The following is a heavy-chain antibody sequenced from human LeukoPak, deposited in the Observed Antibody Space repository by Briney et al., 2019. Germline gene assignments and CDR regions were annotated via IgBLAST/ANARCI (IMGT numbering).Heavy chain of an antibody. CDR2: IYYSGST. D-gene: IGHD3-3*01. Sequence: SETLSLICTVSGGSISSSSYYWGWIRQPPGKGLEWIGSIYYSGSTYYNPSLKSRVTISVDMSKNQFSLKLSSVTAADTAVYYCARTRGLFANWFDPWGQGTLVTVSS. CDR3: ARTRGLFANWFDP. V-gene: IGHV4-39*01. J-gene: IGHJ5*02. CDR1: GGSISSSSYY.